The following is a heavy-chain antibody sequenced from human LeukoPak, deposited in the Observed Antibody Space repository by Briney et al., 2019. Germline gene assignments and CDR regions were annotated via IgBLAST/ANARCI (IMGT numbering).Heavy chain of an antibody. V-gene: IGHV3-66*01. J-gene: IGHJ3*02. CDR2: IYSDGRI. CDR1: GFTVSRNY. D-gene: IGHD3-22*01. CDR3: ARVKRLLPNDAFDM. Sequence: GGSLTLSCAASGFTVSRNYMNWVRQAPGKGLEWVSIIYSDGRIYYADCVKGRVTISRDNSKNTVHLQMNSLRADDTAVYYCARVKRLLPNDAFDMWGQGTMVTVSS.